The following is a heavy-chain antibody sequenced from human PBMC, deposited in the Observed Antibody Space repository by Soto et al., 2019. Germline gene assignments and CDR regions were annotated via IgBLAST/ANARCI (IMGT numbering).Heavy chain of an antibody. D-gene: IGHD6-13*01. CDR1: GYTCTVYY. CDR2: INPNSGGT. CDR3: ARGAAADSFDY. J-gene: IGHJ4*02. V-gene: IGHV1-2*02. Sequence: ASVKVSCKASGYTCTVYYMHGVRQAPGQGLEWMGCINPNSGGTNYAQKFQGRVTMTRDTSISTAYMELSRLRSDDTAVYYCARGAAADSFDYWGQGTLVTVSS.